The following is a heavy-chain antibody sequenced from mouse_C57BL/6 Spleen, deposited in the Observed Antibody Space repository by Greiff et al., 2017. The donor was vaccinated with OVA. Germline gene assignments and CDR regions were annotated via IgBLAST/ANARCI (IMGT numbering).Heavy chain of an antibody. CDR3: ARQTDY. J-gene: IGHJ2*01. CDR2: IYPGDGDT. V-gene: IGHV1-82*01. Sequence: VQLQESGPELVKPGASVKISCKASGYAFSSSWMNWVKQRPGKGLEWIGRIYPGDGDTNYNGKFKGKATLTADKSSSTAYMQLSSLTSEDSAVYFCARQTDYWGQGTTLTVSS. CDR1: GYAFSSSW.